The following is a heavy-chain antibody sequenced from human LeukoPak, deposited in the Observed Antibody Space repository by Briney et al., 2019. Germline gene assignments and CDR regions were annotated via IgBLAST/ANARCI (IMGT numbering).Heavy chain of an antibody. CDR3: ARRTYYYDSSGYYPSLWYFDP. CDR2: IYYSGST. Sequence: PSESLSLTCTVSGGSISSYYWSWIRQPPGKGLEWIGYIYYSGSTNYNPSLKSRVTISVDTSKNQFSLKLSSVTAADTAVYYCARRTYYYDSSGYYPSLWYFDPWGRGTLVTVSS. J-gene: IGHJ2*01. CDR1: GGSISSYY. D-gene: IGHD3-22*01. V-gene: IGHV4-59*08.